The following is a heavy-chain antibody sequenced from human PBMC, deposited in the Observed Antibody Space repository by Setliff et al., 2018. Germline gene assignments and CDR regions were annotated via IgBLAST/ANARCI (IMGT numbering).Heavy chain of an antibody. CDR2: SSYTGST. CDR1: GDSIFDNY. V-gene: IGHV4-59*08. CDR3: ARLSPYNTRPPFDY. D-gene: IGHD1-20*01. J-gene: IGHJ4*02. Sequence: SETLSLTCSVSGDSIFDNYWSWIRQSPGRGLEWVAYSSYTGSTNYNPTLKSIVTISLDTSQNHHSLNLRSVTAADTAVDYCARLSPYNTRPPFDYWGQGTLVTLSS.